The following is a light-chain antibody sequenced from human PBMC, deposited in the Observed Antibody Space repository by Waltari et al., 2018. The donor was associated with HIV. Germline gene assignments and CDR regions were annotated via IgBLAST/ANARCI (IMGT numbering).Light chain of an antibody. CDR1: QSVTNK. V-gene: IGKV1-39*01. Sequence: DIQMTQSPSSLSALVGDSVAITCRASQSVTNKVNWYQQRPCQSPKLLIYVASTLHSGVPFRFGGGGSETAFTLTIAGLQADDFATYFCQQSYSAPLTFGPGTTV. CDR2: VAS. CDR3: QQSYSAPLT. J-gene: IGKJ3*01.